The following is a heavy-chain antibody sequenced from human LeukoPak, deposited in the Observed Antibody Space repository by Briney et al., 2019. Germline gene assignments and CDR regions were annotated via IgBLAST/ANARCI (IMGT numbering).Heavy chain of an antibody. CDR3: ARDRFVNGGSYYFDY. D-gene: IGHD1-26*01. V-gene: IGHV3-21*01. J-gene: IGHJ4*02. CDR2: ISSSSSYI. CDR1: GFTFSSYS. Sequence: GGSLTLSCAAAGFTFSSYSMNWVRQAPGKGLEWVSSISSSSSYIYYADSVKGRFTISRDNAKNSLYLQMNSLRAEDTAVYYCARDRFVNGGSYYFDYWGQGTLVTVSS.